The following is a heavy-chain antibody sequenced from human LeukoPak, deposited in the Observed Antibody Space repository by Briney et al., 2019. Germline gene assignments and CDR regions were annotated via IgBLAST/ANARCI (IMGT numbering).Heavy chain of an antibody. Sequence: GGSLRLSCAASGFTFSSYNMNWVRQAPGKGLEWVSSITSGSSYIYYADSVKGRFTISRDNAKNSLYLQMNSLRAEDTAVYYCARDSARRDGYNFDYWGQGTLVTVSS. V-gene: IGHV3-21*01. CDR2: ITSGSSYI. J-gene: IGHJ4*02. CDR1: GFTFSSYN. D-gene: IGHD5-24*01. CDR3: ARDSARRDGYNFDY.